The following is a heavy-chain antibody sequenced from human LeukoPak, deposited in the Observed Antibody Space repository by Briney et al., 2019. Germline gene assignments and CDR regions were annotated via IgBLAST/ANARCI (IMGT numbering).Heavy chain of an antibody. Sequence: SVKVSCKASGGTFSSYAISWVRQAPGQGLEWMGRIIPTLGIANYAQKFQGRVTITADKSTSTAYMELSSLRSEDTAVYYCARDHRYYDSSGQDYFDYWGQGTLVTVSS. CDR3: ARDHRYYDSSGQDYFDY. CDR2: IIPTLGIA. J-gene: IGHJ4*02. V-gene: IGHV1-69*04. D-gene: IGHD3-22*01. CDR1: GGTFSSYA.